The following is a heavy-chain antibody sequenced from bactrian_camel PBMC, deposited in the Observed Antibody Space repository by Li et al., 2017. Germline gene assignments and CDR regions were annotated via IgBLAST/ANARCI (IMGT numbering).Heavy chain of an antibody. V-gene: IGHV3S55*01. J-gene: IGHJ4*01. CDR2: IDSDDST. Sequence: QVQLVESGGDSVQAGDSLTLSCPTSEFTFDYDGMGWYRQAPGKEREGVATIDSDDSTTYAESVKGRFTISRDHAKNMLYLQMNNLKPEDAAMYYCAARLGSAPAYYSGGRYCDRLDSFIDKTYNDWGQGTQVTVS. D-gene: IGHD2*01. CDR1: EFTFDYDG. CDR3: AARLGSAPAYYSGGRYCDRLDSFIDKTYND.